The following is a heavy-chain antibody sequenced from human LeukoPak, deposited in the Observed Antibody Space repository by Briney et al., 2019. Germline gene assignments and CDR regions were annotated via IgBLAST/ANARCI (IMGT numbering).Heavy chain of an antibody. CDR3: ARVAMVRGVRSCFDY. J-gene: IGHJ4*02. V-gene: IGHV4-39*07. Sequence: PSETLSLTCTVSGGSISSSSYYWGWIRQPPGKGLEWIGSIYYSGSTYYNPSLKSRVTISVDTSKNQFSLKLSSVTAADTAVYYCARVAMVRGVRSCFDYWGQGTLVTVSS. CDR2: IYYSGST. D-gene: IGHD3-10*01. CDR1: GGSISSSSYY.